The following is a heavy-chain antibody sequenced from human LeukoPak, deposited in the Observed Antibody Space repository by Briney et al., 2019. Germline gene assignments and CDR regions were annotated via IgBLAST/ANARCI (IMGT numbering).Heavy chain of an antibody. V-gene: IGHV3-23*01. J-gene: IGHJ5*01. CDR1: GXTFSSYA. CDR2: NSGSGGST. CDR3: AKRGAFDSSSWFDY. Sequence: PGGSLRLSCAASGXTFSSYAMSWVRQAPGKGLEWVLGNSGSGGSTYYAGSVKGRFTISRDNSKNTLYLQMNSLRAEDTAVYYCAKRGAFDSSSWFDYWGQGTLVTVSS. D-gene: IGHD6-13*01.